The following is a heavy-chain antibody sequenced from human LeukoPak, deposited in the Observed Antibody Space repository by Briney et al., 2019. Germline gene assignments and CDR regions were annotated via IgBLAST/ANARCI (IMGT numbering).Heavy chain of an antibody. Sequence: SETLSLTCTVSGGSISSSSYYWGWIRQPPGQGLEYIGSIYFTGDTSYNPSLKSRVTMSVDTSKNQFSLELNSVTAADTAVYYCARQGFVYRSPKGDWGQGTLVTVSS. J-gene: IGHJ4*02. CDR1: GGSISSSSYY. V-gene: IGHV4-39*01. CDR3: ARQGFVYRSPKGD. CDR2: IYFTGDT. D-gene: IGHD1-14*01.